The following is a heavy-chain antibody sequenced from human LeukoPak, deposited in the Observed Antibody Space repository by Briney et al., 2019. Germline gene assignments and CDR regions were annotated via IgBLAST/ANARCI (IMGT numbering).Heavy chain of an antibody. CDR3: ARDRNSGSSLDI. CDR1: GYTFTSYY. J-gene: IGHJ3*02. D-gene: IGHD6-6*01. V-gene: IGHV1-2*07. Sequence: ASVKVSCKAFGYTFTSYYMHWVRQAPGQGLEWMGWINPHSGDTNYAHKFQGRVTMTRDTSISTAYMELSSLKSDDTAVYYCARDRNSGSSLDIWGQGTMLTVSS. CDR2: INPHSGDT.